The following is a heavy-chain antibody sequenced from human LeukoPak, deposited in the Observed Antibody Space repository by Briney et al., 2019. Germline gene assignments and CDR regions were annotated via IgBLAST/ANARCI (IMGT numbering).Heavy chain of an antibody. Sequence: SETLSLTCAVSGGSISSSNWWSWVRQPPGKGLEWIGEIYHSGSTNYNPSLKSRVTISVDTSKNQFSLKLSSVTAADTAVYYCARAYYYDSSGLYYFDYWGQGTLVTVSS. V-gene: IGHV4-4*02. CDR1: GGSISSSNW. D-gene: IGHD3-22*01. CDR2: IYHSGST. CDR3: ARAYYYDSSGLYYFDY. J-gene: IGHJ4*02.